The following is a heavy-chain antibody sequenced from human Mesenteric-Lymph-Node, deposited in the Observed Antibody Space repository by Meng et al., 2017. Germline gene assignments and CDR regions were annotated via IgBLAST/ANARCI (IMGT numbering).Heavy chain of an antibody. D-gene: IGHD5-12*01. CDR3: GRGGYGTHHGFDI. CDR2: IQSEGITV. V-gene: IGHV3-30*03. CDR1: GFNFDHYG. Sequence: GESLKISCAASGFNFDHYGMHWVRQAPGKGLEWVALIQSEGITVYYADSVKGRFTISRDNSKNIVYLQIDSLRAEDTAVYYCGRGGYGTHHGFDIWGQGTVVTVSS. J-gene: IGHJ3*02.